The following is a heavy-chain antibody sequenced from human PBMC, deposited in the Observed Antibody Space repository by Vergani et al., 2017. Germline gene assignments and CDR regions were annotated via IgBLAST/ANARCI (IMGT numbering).Heavy chain of an antibody. CDR3: ARQNSITSYPNVPDAFDI. CDR2: IYPGDSDT. D-gene: IGHD3-10*01. V-gene: IGHV5-51*01. Sequence: EVQLVQSGAEVKKPGESLKISCKGSGYSFTSYWIGWVRQMPGKGLEWMGIIYPGDSDTRYSPSFQGQVTISADKSISTAYLQWSSLEASDTAMYYCARQNSITSYPNVPDAFDIWGQGTMVTVSS. J-gene: IGHJ3*02. CDR1: GYSFTSYW.